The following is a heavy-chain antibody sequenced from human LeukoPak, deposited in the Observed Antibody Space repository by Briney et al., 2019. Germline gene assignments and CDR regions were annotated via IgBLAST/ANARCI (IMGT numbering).Heavy chain of an antibody. CDR1: GGSIGSYY. CDR2: VYYSGST. V-gene: IGHV4-59*01. D-gene: IGHD6-13*01. CDR3: ARYGRYRSSYYHYYMDV. J-gene: IGHJ6*03. Sequence: SETLSLTCTVSGGSIGSYYWSWIRQPPGKGLEWIGDVYYSGSTNYNPSLKSRVTISVDTSKNQLSLKLSSVTAADTAVYYCARYGRYRSSYYHYYMDVWGKGTMVTVSS.